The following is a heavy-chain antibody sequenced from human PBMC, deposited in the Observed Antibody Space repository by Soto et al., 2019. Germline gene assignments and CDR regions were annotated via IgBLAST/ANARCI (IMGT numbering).Heavy chain of an antibody. J-gene: IGHJ4*02. D-gene: IGHD2-21*02. V-gene: IGHV1-69*13. CDR1: GGPFSSYA. CDR3: ARDLAYCGGDCYPTLDY. Sequence: GASVKVSCKASGGPFSSYAISWVRQAPGQGLEWMGGIIPIFGTANYAQKFQGRVTITADESTSTAYMELSSLRSEDTAVYYCARDLAYCGGDCYPTLDYWGQGTLVTVSS. CDR2: IIPIFGTA.